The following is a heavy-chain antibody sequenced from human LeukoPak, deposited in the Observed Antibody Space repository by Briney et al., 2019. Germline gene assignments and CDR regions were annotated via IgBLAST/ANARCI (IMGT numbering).Heavy chain of an antibody. CDR3: ARARTAQYNWFDP. D-gene: IGHD4-17*01. J-gene: IGHJ5*02. V-gene: IGHV3-48*01. CDR2: ISSSSSIL. Sequence: GGSLRLSCAASGFTFSSYSMNWVRQAPGKGLEWVSYISSSSSILYYADSVKGRFTISRDNAKNSLYLQMNSLRAEDTAVYYCARARTAQYNWFDPWGQGTLVTVSS. CDR1: GFTFSSYS.